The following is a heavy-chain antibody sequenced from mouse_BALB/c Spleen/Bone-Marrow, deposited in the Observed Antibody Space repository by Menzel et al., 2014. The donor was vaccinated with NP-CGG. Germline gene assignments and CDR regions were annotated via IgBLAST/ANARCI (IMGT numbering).Heavy chain of an antibody. Sequence: EVKVVESGGGLVKPGGSLKLSCAASGFTFSSYAMSWVRQTPEKRLEWVATISSGGSYTYYPDSVKGRFTISRGNAKSTLYLQMSSLRSEDTAMYYCARFYYGNYVRYFDVWGAGTTVTVSS. CDR1: GFTFSSYA. D-gene: IGHD2-1*01. V-gene: IGHV5-9-1*01. CDR3: ARFYYGNYVRYFDV. J-gene: IGHJ1*01. CDR2: ISSGGSYT.